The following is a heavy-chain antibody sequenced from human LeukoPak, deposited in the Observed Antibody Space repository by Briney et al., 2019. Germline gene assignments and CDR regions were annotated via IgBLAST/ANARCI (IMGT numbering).Heavy chain of an antibody. Sequence: GRSLRLSCAASGFTFDDYAMHWVRQAPGKGLEWVSGISWNSGSIGYADSVKGRFTISRDIAKNSLYLQMNSLRAEDTALYYCAKDSSTVVTYYFDYWGQGTLVTVSS. V-gene: IGHV3-9*01. CDR1: GFTFDDYA. CDR2: ISWNSGSI. CDR3: AKDSSTVVTYYFDY. J-gene: IGHJ4*02. D-gene: IGHD4-23*01.